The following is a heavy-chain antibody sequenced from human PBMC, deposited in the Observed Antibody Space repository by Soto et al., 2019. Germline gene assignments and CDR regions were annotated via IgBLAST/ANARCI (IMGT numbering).Heavy chain of an antibody. J-gene: IGHJ4*02. CDR1: GGTFSSYA. D-gene: IGHD6-6*01. V-gene: IGHV1-69*01. Sequence: QVQLVQSGAEVKKPGSSVKVSCKASGGTFSSYAISWVQQAPGQGLEWMGGIIPIFGTANYAQKFQGRVTITADESTSTAYMELSSLRSEDTAVYYCARDRAVSSSPEFDYWGQGTLVTVSS. CDR3: ARDRAVSSSPEFDY. CDR2: IIPIFGTA.